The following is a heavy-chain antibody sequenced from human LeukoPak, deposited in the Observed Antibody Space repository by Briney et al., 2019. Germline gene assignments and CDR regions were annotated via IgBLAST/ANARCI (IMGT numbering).Heavy chain of an antibody. D-gene: IGHD3-10*01. V-gene: IGHV3-48*03. CDR2: ISSSGSTI. J-gene: IGHJ6*03. Sequence: GSLRLSCAASGFTFSSYEMNWVRQAPGKGLEWVSYISSSGSTIYYADSVKGRFTISRDNAKNSLYLQMNSLRAEDTAVYYCAREKVSYYGSGSFYYMDVWGKGTTVTISS. CDR3: AREKVSYYGSGSFYYMDV. CDR1: GFTFSSYE.